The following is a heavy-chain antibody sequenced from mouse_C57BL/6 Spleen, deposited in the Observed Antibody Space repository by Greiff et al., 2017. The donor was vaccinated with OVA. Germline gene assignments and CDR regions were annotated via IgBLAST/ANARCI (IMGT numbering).Heavy chain of an antibody. J-gene: IGHJ2*01. D-gene: IGHD2-2*01. V-gene: IGHV5-4*01. CDR1: GFTFSSYA. CDR3: AREVVTNYFDY. Sequence: EVQGVESGGGLVKPGGSLKLSCAASGFTFSSYAMSWVRQTPEKRLEWVATISDGGSYTYYPDNVKGRFTISRDNAKNNLYLQMSHLKSEDTAMYYCAREVVTNYFDYWGQGTTLTVSS. CDR2: ISDGGSYT.